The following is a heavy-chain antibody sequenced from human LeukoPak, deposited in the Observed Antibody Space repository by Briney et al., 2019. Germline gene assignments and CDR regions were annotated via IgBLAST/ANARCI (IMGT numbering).Heavy chain of an antibody. Sequence: SETLSLTCTVSGGSISNYHWSWIRQPPGKGLEWIGYISYSGSTNYNPSLKSRVTKSVDTSKNQFSLKLRSVTAADTAMYYCARRLHDSNGFDIWGQGTMDTVSS. CDR2: ISYSGST. V-gene: IGHV4-59*08. CDR1: GGSISNYH. J-gene: IGHJ3*02. D-gene: IGHD1-1*01. CDR3: ARRLHDSNGFDI.